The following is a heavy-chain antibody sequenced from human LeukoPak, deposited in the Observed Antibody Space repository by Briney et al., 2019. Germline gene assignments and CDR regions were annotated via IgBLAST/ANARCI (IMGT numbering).Heavy chain of an antibody. V-gene: IGHV4-34*01. D-gene: IGHD1-26*01. CDR2: INHSGST. CDR3: ARWSGSYLYYFDY. Sequence: SETLSLTCAVYGGSFSGYYWSWIRQPPGKGLEWIGEINHSGSTNYNPSLKSRVTISVDKSKNQFSLKLSSVTAADTAVYYCARWSGSYLYYFDYWGQGTLVTVSS. J-gene: IGHJ4*02. CDR1: GGSFSGYY.